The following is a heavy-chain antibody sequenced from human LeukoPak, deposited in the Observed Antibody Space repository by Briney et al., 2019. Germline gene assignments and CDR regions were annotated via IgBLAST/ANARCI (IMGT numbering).Heavy chain of an antibody. Sequence: ASVKVSCKASGYTFNNYGISWARQAPGQGLEWMGWVSSYNGDTNYAQKFHGRVTMSTDTSTSTAYMELRSLRFDDTAMYYCAKDWHILTGRNCFDPWGQGTLVTVST. V-gene: IGHV1-18*01. CDR1: GYTFNNYG. CDR3: AKDWHILTGRNCFDP. J-gene: IGHJ5*02. CDR2: VSSYNGDT. D-gene: IGHD3-9*01.